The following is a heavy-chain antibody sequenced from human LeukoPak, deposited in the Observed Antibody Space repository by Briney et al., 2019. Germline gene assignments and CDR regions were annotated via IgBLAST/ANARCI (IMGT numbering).Heavy chain of an antibody. V-gene: IGHV1-69*05. Sequence: ASVKVSCKASGGTFSSYAISWVRQAAGQGLEWMGGIIPIFGTANYAQKFQGRVTITTDESTSTAYMELSSLRSEDTAVYYCARPKAVILGGSGSYSSLDCWGQGTLVTVSS. CDR1: GGTFSSYA. CDR3: ARPKAVILGGSGSYSSLDC. D-gene: IGHD3-10*01. CDR2: IIPIFGTA. J-gene: IGHJ4*02.